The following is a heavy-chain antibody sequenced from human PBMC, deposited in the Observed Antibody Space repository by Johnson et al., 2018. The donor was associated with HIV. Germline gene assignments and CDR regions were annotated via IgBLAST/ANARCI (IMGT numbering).Heavy chain of an antibody. Sequence: QVQLVESGGGLVKPGGSLRLSCAASGFSVSSNYMTWVRQAPGKGLEWVAVISYDGSNKYYADSVKGRFTISRDNSKNTLYLQMNSLRAEDTAVYYCARMGGRSRWAVDIWGQGTMVTVSS. CDR1: GFSVSSNY. V-gene: IGHV3-30-3*01. CDR3: ARMGGRSRWAVDI. D-gene: IGHD3-16*01. J-gene: IGHJ3*02. CDR2: ISYDGSNK.